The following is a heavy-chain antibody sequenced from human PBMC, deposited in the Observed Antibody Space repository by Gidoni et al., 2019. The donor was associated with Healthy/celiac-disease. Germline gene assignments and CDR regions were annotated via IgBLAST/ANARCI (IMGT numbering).Heavy chain of an antibody. J-gene: IGHJ4*02. V-gene: IGHV3-15*01. D-gene: IGHD6-19*01. CDR2: RKSYTDGGTT. CDR3: TLYSSVWYDFAY. Sequence: EVQLVESGGGVVKPGGSVRISWAASGLTCSNAWMSWVRQAPGNGLAWGGRRKSYTDGGTTAYSAPLKGRFPISRGYSKNTLYLHMNSLKTEDTSVYYCTLYSSVWYDFAYWVQGPLFTVSS. CDR1: GLTCSNAW.